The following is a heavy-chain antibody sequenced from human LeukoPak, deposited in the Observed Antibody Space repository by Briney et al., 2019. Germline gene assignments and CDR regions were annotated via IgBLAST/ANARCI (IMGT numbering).Heavy chain of an antibody. J-gene: IGHJ4*02. CDR1: GGSFSTYY. V-gene: IGHV4-34*01. D-gene: IGHD3-10*01. Sequence: SSDTLSLTCTVYGGSFSTYYWSWVRQPPGKGLEWIGEINHSGSTNYNPSLKSRVTISVDTSKNQSALKLSSVTAADTAVYYCARGRYYSGSGSYYKNGFDYWGQGTLVTVSS. CDR2: INHSGST. CDR3: ARGRYYSGSGSYYKNGFDY.